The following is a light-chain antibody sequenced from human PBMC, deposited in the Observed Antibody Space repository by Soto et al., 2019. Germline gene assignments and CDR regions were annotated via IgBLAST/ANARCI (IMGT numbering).Light chain of an antibody. CDR1: QSLNSSY. J-gene: IGKJ5*01. CDR3: QQYGSSPPIT. V-gene: IGKV3-20*01. CDR2: DAS. Sequence: DIVLTQSPGTLSLSPGERATLSCRASQSLNSSYLAWYQQKPGQAPRLLIYDASSRATGIPDRFSGSGSGTDFTLTISRLEREDSAVYYCQQYGSSPPITFGQGTRLEIK.